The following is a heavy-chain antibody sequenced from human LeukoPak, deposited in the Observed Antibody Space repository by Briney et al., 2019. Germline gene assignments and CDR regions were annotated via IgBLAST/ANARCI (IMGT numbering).Heavy chain of an antibody. Sequence: GGSLRLSCAASGFTFSSYAMSWVRQAPGKGLEWVSAISGSGGSTYYADSVKGRFTISRDNSKNTLYLQMNSLRAEDTAVYYCAKDPSVAGRQPYSYFDYWGQGTLVTVSS. CDR1: GFTFSSYA. CDR2: ISGSGGST. J-gene: IGHJ4*02. CDR3: AKDPSVAGRQPYSYFDY. D-gene: IGHD6-6*01. V-gene: IGHV3-23*01.